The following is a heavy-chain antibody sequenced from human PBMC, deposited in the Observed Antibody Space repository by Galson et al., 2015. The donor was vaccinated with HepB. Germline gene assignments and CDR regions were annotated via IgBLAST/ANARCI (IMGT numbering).Heavy chain of an antibody. CDR3: AREGSGSYAGDAFDI. CDR2: ISSSGSTI. J-gene: IGHJ3*02. CDR1: GFTFSSYE. V-gene: IGHV3-48*03. D-gene: IGHD1-26*01. Sequence: SLRLSCAASGFTFSSYEMNWVRQAPGKGLEWVSYISSSGSTIYYADSVKGRFTISRDNAKNSLYLQMNSLRAEDTAVYYCAREGSGSYAGDAFDIWGQGTMVTVSS.